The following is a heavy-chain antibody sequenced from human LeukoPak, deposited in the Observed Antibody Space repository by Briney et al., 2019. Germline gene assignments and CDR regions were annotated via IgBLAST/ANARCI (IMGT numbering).Heavy chain of an antibody. CDR2: ISSSSSYT. D-gene: IGHD3-10*01. CDR1: GFTFSDYY. CDR3: ARDPLWFGELGAFDI. V-gene: IGHV3-11*06. J-gene: IGHJ3*02. Sequence: PGGSLRLSCAASGFTFSDYYMSWIRQAPGKGLEWVSYISSSSSYTNYADSVKGRFTNSRDNAKNSLYLQMNSLRAEDTAVYYCARDPLWFGELGAFDIWGQGTMVTVSS.